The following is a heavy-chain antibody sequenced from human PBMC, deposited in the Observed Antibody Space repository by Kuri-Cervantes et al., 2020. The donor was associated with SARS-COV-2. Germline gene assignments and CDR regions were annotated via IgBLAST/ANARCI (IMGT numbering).Heavy chain of an antibody. CDR1: GYTFTSYA. CDR3: ARVGYDSSGYYPHFDY. CDR2: INAGNGNT. D-gene: IGHD3-22*01. J-gene: IGHJ4*02. V-gene: IGHV1-3*01. Sequence: ASVKVSCKASGYTFTSYAMHWVRQAPGQRLEWMGWINAGNGNTKYSQKFQGRVTMTTDTSTSTAYMELRSLRSDDTAVYYCARVGYDSSGYYPHFDYWGQGTLVTVSS.